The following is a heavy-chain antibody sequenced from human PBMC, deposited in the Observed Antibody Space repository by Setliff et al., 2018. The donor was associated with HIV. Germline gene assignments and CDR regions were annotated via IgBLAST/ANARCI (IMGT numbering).Heavy chain of an antibody. Sequence: PGGSLRLSCTGSGFSLGDFSMSWVRQAPGKGLEWVGFIRSKGYGGTREHAASVKGRFTISRDDSKSIAYLQMNILKTEDTAIYYCTRFSDNFYYMDVWGKGTTVTVSS. CDR1: GFSLGDFS. V-gene: IGHV3-49*04. CDR3: TRFSDNFYYMDV. D-gene: IGHD3-22*01. CDR2: IRSKGYGGTR. J-gene: IGHJ6*03.